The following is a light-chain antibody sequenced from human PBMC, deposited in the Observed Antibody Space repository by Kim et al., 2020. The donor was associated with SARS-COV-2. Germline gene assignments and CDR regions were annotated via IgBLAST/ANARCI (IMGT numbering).Light chain of an antibody. J-gene: IGLJ2*01. Sequence: QGGAITCSGSRSNIGNNSVNWCQQVPDTATDLIVCGNDQLHSGVADRFSVSKSGTTASQAISGLQSGDEADYYYAAWDDSLSAVVFGGGTQLTVL. CDR1: RSNIGNNS. CDR2: GND. V-gene: IGLV1-44*01. CDR3: AAWDDSLSAVV.